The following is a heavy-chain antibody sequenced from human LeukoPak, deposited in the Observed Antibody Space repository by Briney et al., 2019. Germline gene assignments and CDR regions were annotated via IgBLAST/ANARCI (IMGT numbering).Heavy chain of an antibody. CDR1: GGSISSYY. J-gene: IGHJ4*02. Sequence: KPSETLALNCTVSGGSISSYYWSLIRQPPRKGLEWIGYIYYSGSTNYNPSLKSRVTISVDTSKDQFSLKLSSVTAADTAVYYCARAGYCSSTSCYAGYFDYWGQGTLVTVSS. D-gene: IGHD2-2*01. V-gene: IGHV4-59*01. CDR2: IYYSGST. CDR3: ARAGYCSSTSCYAGYFDY.